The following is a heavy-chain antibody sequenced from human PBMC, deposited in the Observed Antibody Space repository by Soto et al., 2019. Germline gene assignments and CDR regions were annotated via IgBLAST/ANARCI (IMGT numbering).Heavy chain of an antibody. V-gene: IGHV1-2*02. J-gene: IGHJ4*02. D-gene: IGHD3-3*01. Sequence: QVQLVQSGAEVKKPGASVKVSCKASGYTFTGYYMHWVRQAPGQGLEWMGWINPNSGGTNYAQKFQGRVTMTRDTSISTAYMELSRLRSDDTAVYYCARDRILEWLPRWYFDYWGQGTLVTVSS. CDR3: ARDRILEWLPRWYFDY. CDR2: INPNSGGT. CDR1: GYTFTGYY.